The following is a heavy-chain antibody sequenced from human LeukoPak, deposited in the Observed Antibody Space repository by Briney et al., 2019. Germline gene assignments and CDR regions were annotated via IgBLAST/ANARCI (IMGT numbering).Heavy chain of an antibody. CDR3: AKDVYSSSWYYFDY. D-gene: IGHD6-13*01. Sequence: GGSLRLSCAASGFTFSSYAMSWVRQAPGKGLEWVSAISGSGGSTYYADSVKGRFTISRDNSKNTLYLEMNSLRAEDTAVYYCAKDVYSSSWYYFDYWGQGTLVTVSS. CDR2: ISGSGGST. J-gene: IGHJ4*02. V-gene: IGHV3-23*01. CDR1: GFTFSSYA.